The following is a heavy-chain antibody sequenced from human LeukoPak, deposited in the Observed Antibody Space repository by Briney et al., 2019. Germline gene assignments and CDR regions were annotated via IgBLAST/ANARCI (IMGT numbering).Heavy chain of an antibody. CDR1: GFTFSSYG. Sequence: GGSLRLSCAASGFTFSSYGMHWIRQAPGKGLEWVAFIGNDGSSKYYADSVKGRFTISRDNSKNTLYLQMNSLRAEDTAVYYCARESIVGATDIWGQGTMVTVSS. V-gene: IGHV3-30*02. D-gene: IGHD1-26*01. J-gene: IGHJ3*02. CDR3: ARESIVGATDI. CDR2: IGNDGSSK.